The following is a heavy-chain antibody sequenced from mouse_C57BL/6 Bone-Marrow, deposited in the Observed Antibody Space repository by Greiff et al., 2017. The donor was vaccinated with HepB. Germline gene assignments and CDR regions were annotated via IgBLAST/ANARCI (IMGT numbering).Heavy chain of an antibody. CDR2: IHPNSGST. J-gene: IGHJ1*03. Sequence: QVQLKQPGAELVQPGASVKLSCTASGYTFTSYWMHWVQQRPGQGLEWIGMIHPNSGSTNYNEKFKSKATLTVDKSSSTAYMQLSSLTSADSAVYYCARSVPDYSNDEGYFDGWGTGTTVTVSS. CDR3: ARSVPDYSNDEGYFDG. D-gene: IGHD2-12*01. CDR1: GYTFTSYW. V-gene: IGHV1-64*01.